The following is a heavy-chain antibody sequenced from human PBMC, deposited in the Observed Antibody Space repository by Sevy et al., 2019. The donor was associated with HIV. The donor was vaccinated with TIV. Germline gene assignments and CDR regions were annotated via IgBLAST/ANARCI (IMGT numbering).Heavy chain of an antibody. CDR3: AKDGSAPTYYFDY. CDR2: ISGSGGST. V-gene: IGHV3-23*01. Sequence: GGSLRLSCAAPGFTFSSYAMSWVRQAPGKGLEWVSAISGSGGSTYYADSVKGRFTISRDNSKNTLYLQMNSLRAEDTAVYYCAKDGSAPTYYFDYWGQGTLVTVSS. J-gene: IGHJ4*02. CDR1: GFTFSSYA. D-gene: IGHD5-12*01.